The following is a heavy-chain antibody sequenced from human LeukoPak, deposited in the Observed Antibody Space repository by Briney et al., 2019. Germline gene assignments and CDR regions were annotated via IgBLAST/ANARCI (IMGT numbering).Heavy chain of an antibody. CDR3: ARDRARAAAGQYYYYYMDV. D-gene: IGHD6-13*01. Sequence: GGSLRLSCAASGFTFSNYWMHWVRQAPGKGLVWVSRINSDGINTSYADSVKGRFTISRDNAKNTLNLQMNSLRAEDTAVYYCARDRARAAAGQYYYYYMDVWGKGTTVTISS. V-gene: IGHV3-74*01. CDR1: GFTFSNYW. CDR2: INSDGINT. J-gene: IGHJ6*03.